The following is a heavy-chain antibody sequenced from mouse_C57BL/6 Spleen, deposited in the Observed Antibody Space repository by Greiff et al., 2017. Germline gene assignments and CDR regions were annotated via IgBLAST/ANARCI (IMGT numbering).Heavy chain of an antibody. CDR2: IRSKSNNYAT. D-gene: IGHD1-1*01. J-gene: IGHJ1*03. V-gene: IGHV10-1*01. CDR1: GFSFNTYA. Sequence: EVQLVESGGGLVQPKGSLKLSCAASGFSFNTYAMNWVRQAPGKGLEWVARIRSKSNNYATYYAVSVKDRFTISRDDSESMHYLQMNNLKTEDTAMYYCVRHKDYEGDWYFDVWGTGTTVTVSS. CDR3: VRHKDYEGDWYFDV.